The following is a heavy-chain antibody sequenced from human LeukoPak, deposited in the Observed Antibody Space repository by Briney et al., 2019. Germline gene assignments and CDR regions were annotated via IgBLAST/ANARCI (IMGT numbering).Heavy chain of an antibody. V-gene: IGHV4-4*09. Sequence: SETLSLTCTVSGASISHYYWSWLRQPPGKGLEWIGYIYTNGSTNYNPSLKSRVTISLDTSRNQFSLKLSSVTAADTAVYYCARYGGPNFDYRGQGTLVTVSS. J-gene: IGHJ4*02. CDR1: GASISHYY. CDR2: IYTNGST. D-gene: IGHD4/OR15-4a*01. CDR3: ARYGGPNFDY.